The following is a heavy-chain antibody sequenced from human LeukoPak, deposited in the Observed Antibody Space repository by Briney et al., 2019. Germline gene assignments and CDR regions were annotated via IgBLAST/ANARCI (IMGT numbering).Heavy chain of an antibody. CDR1: GYTFTSYG. CDR3: ARDRRRYFDWSPYYFDY. CDR2: IIPIFGTA. V-gene: IGHV1-69*13. D-gene: IGHD3-9*01. Sequence: EASVKVSCKASGYTFTSYGISWVRQAPGQGLEWMGGIIPIFGTANYAQKFQGRVTITADESTSTAYMELSSLRSEDTAVYYCARDRRRYFDWSPYYFDYWGQGTLVTVSS. J-gene: IGHJ4*02.